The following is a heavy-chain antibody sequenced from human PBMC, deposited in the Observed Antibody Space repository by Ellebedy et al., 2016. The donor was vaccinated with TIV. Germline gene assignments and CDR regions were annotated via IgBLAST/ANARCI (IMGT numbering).Heavy chain of an antibody. CDR1: GFAFRTYN. CDR2: IGSSGDET. V-gene: IGHV3-21*01. CDR3: ASGYNWNDEVLGH. J-gene: IGHJ4*02. Sequence: PGGSLRLSCAVSGFAFRTYNMNWVRQAPGKGLEWVSYIGSSGDETHYIDSVEGRFIISRDNAKNTLYRQMKRLRDEDTAVYYCASGYNWNDEVLGHWGQGVLVTVSS. D-gene: IGHD1-20*01.